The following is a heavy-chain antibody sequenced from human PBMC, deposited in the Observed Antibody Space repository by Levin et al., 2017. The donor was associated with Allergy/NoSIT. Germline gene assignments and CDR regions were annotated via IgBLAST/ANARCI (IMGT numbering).Heavy chain of an antibody. V-gene: IGHV1-2*02. Sequence: ASVKVSCKASGFSFSVYFMQWLRQAPGQGLEWMGWINLNNGDTKYAQSFQGRVTMTRDASIRTAYMELSSLRSDDTAVYYCARARGYSAYGMTDHWGQGTLVTVSS. CDR3: ARARGYSAYGMTDH. CDR2: INLNNGDT. D-gene: IGHD5-12*01. J-gene: IGHJ5*02. CDR1: GFSFSVYF.